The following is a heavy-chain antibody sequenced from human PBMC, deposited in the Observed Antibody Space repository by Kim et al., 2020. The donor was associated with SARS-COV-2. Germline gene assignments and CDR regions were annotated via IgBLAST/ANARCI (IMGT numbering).Heavy chain of an antibody. Sequence: SETLSLTCTVSGGSISSYYWSWKRQPPGKGLEWIGYIYYSGSTNYNPSPKSRVTISVDTSKNQFSLKLSSVTAADTAVYYCAGGYECSGGSCYSATFDYWGEGTLVTVSS. CDR2: IYYSGST. V-gene: IGHV4-59*13. J-gene: IGHJ4*02. CDR3: AGGYECSGGSCYSATFDY. D-gene: IGHD2-15*01. CDR1: GGSISSYY.